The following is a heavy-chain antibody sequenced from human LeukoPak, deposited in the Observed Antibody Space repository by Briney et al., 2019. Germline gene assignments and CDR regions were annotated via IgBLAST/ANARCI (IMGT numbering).Heavy chain of an antibody. CDR3: ARDIDCSSTSCYYYYYYYMDV. D-gene: IGHD2-2*01. Sequence: SGTLSLTCAVSGGSISSSNWWSWVRQPPGKGLEWIGEIYHSGSTNYNPSLKSRVTISVDKSKNQFSLKLSSVTAADTAVYYCARDIDCSSTSCYYYYYYYMDVWGKGTTVTVSS. J-gene: IGHJ6*03. CDR1: GGSISSSNW. CDR2: IYHSGST. V-gene: IGHV4-4*02.